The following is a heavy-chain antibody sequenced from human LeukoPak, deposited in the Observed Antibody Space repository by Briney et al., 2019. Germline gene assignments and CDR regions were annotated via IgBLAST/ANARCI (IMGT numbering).Heavy chain of an antibody. J-gene: IGHJ6*02. CDR1: GYTFTSYA. CDR2: INAGNGNT. D-gene: IGHD2-2*01. CDR3: ARDQITYCSSTSCYWDYYYGMDV. V-gene: IGHV1-3*01. Sequence: ASVKVSCKASGYTFTSYAMHWVRQAPGQRLEWMGWINAGNGNTKYSQKFQGRVTITRDTSASTAYMELSSLRSEGTAVYYCARDQITYCSSTSCYWDYYYGMDVWGQGTTVTVSS.